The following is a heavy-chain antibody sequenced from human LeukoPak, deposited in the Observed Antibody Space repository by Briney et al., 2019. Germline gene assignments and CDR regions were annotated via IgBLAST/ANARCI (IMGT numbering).Heavy chain of an antibody. V-gene: IGHV3-23*01. Sequence: GGSLRLSCSASGFSFNIYAMSWVRQAPGKGLEWVSAISGSGGSTYYADSVKGRFTISRDNSKNTLYLQMNSLRAEDTAVYYCAKGRSIEGYFDYWGQGTLVPGSS. J-gene: IGHJ4*02. CDR1: GFSFNIYA. D-gene: IGHD1-26*01. CDR3: AKGRSIEGYFDY. CDR2: ISGSGGST.